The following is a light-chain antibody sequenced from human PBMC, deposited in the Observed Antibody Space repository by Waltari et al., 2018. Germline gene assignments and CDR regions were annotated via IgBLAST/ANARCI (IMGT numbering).Light chain of an antibody. CDR3: CSYAGSSTWV. J-gene: IGLJ3*02. CDR1: SRDVGSYNL. CDR2: EVT. V-gene: IGLV2-23*02. Sequence: QSALTQPASVSGSPGQSITISCTGTSRDVGSYNLVSWYQQHPGKAPKLMIYEVTKWPSGVARRFSGSKSGKTASLTISGLQAEDEADYYCCSYAGSSTWVFGGGTKLTVL.